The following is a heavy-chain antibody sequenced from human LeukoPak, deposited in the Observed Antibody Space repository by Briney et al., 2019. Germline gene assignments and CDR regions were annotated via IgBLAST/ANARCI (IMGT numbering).Heavy chain of an antibody. CDR2: IIPIFGTA. D-gene: IGHD3-3*01. J-gene: IGHJ6*03. V-gene: IGHV1-69*01. CDR1: GGTLSSYA. Sequence: GASVKVSCKASGGTLSSYAISWVRQAPGQGLEWMGGIIPIFGTANYAQKFQGRVTITADESTSTAYMELSSLRSEDTAVYYCARAAYDFWSGYYPTQDYYYYMDVWGKGTTVTVSS. CDR3: ARAAYDFWSGYYPTQDYYYYMDV.